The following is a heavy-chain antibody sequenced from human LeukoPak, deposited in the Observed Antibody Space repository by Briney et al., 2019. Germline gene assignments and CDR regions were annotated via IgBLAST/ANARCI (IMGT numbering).Heavy chain of an antibody. J-gene: IGHJ3*02. Sequence: GGSLRLSCVASGFTFNSYWMSWVRQAPGKGLEWLAGIKGDGSDKRYVDSVKGRFTISRDNAEKSLYLQMNSLRAEDTAVYYCTSRGREYSGYDRYAFDIWGQGTMVTVSS. CDR2: IKGDGSDK. V-gene: IGHV3-7*03. D-gene: IGHD5-12*01. CDR3: TSRGREYSGYDRYAFDI. CDR1: GFTFNSYW.